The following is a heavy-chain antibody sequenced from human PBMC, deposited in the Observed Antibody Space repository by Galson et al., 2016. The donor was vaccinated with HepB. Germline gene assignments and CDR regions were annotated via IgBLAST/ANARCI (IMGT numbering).Heavy chain of an antibody. CDR1: GFTFSRYV. D-gene: IGHD3-16*01. CDR2: ISYDGSNK. J-gene: IGHJ4*02. Sequence: SLRLSCAASGFTFSRYVMYWVRQAPGKGLEWLALISYDGSNKYYADSVKGRFTISRDNSKKTLYMQMNSLRPEDTAVYYCARDLDMITFGGVINYWGQGTLVTVSS. V-gene: IGHV3-30-3*01. CDR3: ARDLDMITFGGVINY.